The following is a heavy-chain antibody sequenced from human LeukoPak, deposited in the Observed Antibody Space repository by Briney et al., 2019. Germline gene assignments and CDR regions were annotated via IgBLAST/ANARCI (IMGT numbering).Heavy chain of an antibody. Sequence: GSLRLSCAASGFTFSSYSMNWVRQAPGKGLEWVSSISSSSSYIYYADSVKGRFTISRDNAKNSLYLQMNSLRAEDTAVYYCARGLGLGAFDIWGQGTMVTVSS. CDR2: ISSSSSYI. CDR1: GFTFSSYS. V-gene: IGHV3-21*01. D-gene: IGHD3-16*01. J-gene: IGHJ3*02. CDR3: ARGLGLGAFDI.